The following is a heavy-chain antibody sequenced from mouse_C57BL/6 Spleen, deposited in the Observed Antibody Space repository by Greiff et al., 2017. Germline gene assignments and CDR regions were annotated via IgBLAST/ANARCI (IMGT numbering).Heavy chain of an antibody. D-gene: IGHD1-1*01. Sequence: QVQLQQPGAELVKPGASVKLSCKASGYTFTSYWMQWVKQRPGQGLEWIGEIDPSDSYTNYNQKFKGKATLTVDTSSSTAYMQLSSLTSEDSAVYYGARGYYGSRGYFDVWGTGTTVTVSS. CDR2: IDPSDSYT. J-gene: IGHJ1*03. CDR3: ARGYYGSRGYFDV. V-gene: IGHV1-50*01. CDR1: GYTFTSYW.